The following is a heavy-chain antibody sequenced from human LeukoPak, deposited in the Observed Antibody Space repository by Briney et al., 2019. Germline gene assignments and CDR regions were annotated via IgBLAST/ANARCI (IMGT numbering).Heavy chain of an antibody. D-gene: IGHD2-21*01. Sequence: GADLQISFKGAGYSFTSYWIGWGRPMPGKGGEWMAIIYPGDYDTRYSPSFQGQVTISADKSISTAYLQWSSLKASDTAMYYCARRQGITWYIDYWGQGTLVTVSS. V-gene: IGHV5-51*01. CDR2: IYPGDYDT. CDR1: GYSFTSYW. J-gene: IGHJ4*02. CDR3: ARRQGITWYIDY.